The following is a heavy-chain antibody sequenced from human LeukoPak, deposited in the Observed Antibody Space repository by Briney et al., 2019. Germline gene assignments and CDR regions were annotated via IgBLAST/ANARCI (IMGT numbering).Heavy chain of an antibody. Sequence: GSLRLSCAASGFTFSSYAMHWVRQAPGKGLEWVAVISYDGSNKYYADSVKGRFTISRDNSKNTLYLQMNSLRAEDTAVYYCARVEMATIFGGDYWGQGTLVTVSS. D-gene: IGHD5-24*01. CDR2: ISYDGSNK. V-gene: IGHV3-30*04. J-gene: IGHJ4*02. CDR3: ARVEMATIFGGDY. CDR1: GFTFSSYA.